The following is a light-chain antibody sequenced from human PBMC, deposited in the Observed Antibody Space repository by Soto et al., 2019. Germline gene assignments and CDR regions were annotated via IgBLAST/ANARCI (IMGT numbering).Light chain of an antibody. J-gene: IGLJ1*01. CDR1: SSDVGGYNY. Sequence: QSALTQPRSVSGSPGQSVTISCTGTSSDVGGYNYVSWYQQHPGKAPKLMIYDVSKRPSGVPDRFSGSKSGNTASLTISGLQAEDEADYYCCSYAGIGGYVFGTGTKVTVL. V-gene: IGLV2-11*01. CDR3: CSYAGIGGYV. CDR2: DVS.